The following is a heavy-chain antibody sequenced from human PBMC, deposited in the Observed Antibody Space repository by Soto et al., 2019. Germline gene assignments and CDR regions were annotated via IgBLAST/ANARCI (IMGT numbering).Heavy chain of an antibody. Sequence: PGGSLRLSCAASGFTISSYAMSWVRQAPGKGLEWVSAISGSGDSTYYADSVKGRFTISRDNSKNTLYLQMNSLRAEDTAVYYYAKGVPGIAVAGTGYFQHWGQGTLVTVSS. V-gene: IGHV3-23*01. CDR3: AKGVPGIAVAGTGYFQH. CDR2: ISGSGDST. J-gene: IGHJ1*01. D-gene: IGHD6-19*01. CDR1: GFTISSYA.